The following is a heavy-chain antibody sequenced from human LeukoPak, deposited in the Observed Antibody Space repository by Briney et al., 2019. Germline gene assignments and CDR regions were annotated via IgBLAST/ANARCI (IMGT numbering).Heavy chain of an antibody. CDR1: GFTVSSSY. D-gene: IGHD2-2*01. CDR3: ARAFVTAAGFFDT. Sequence: GGSLRLSRAASGFTVSSSYMTWVRQAPGEGLEWVSVIYAGGTTHYADSVKGRFTISRDNSVNTQYLQMNSLRTEDTAVYHCARAFVTAAGFFDTWGRGTRVTVSS. J-gene: IGHJ4*02. CDR2: IYAGGTT. V-gene: IGHV3-66*02.